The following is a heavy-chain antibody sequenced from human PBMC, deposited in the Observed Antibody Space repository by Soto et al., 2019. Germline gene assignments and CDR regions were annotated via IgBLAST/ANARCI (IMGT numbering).Heavy chain of an antibody. V-gene: IGHV3-74*01. Sequence: EVQLVESGGGLVQPGGSLRLSCAASGLTFSNYRMHWVRQAPGKGLVWVSCISGDGSTTNYADSVKGRFTISRDNAKNTMYLQMNSLTAEDTAVYYCARDRYGLPYWGQGTLVTVSA. CDR3: ARDRYGLPY. J-gene: IGHJ1*01. D-gene: IGHD3-16*01. CDR1: GLTFSNYR. CDR2: ISGDGSTT.